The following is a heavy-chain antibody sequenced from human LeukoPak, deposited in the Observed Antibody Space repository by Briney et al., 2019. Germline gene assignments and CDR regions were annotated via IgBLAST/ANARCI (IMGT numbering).Heavy chain of an antibody. CDR3: ARDRLRLGYERTNWFDP. D-gene: IGHD2-15*01. Sequence: ASVKVSCKASGYTFTGYYIHWVRQAPGQGLAWMGWMNPNNGGTNYGQKFQGRVTMTRDTSISTAYMELSRLSSDDTAVFYCARDRLRLGYERTNWFDPWGQGTLVTVSS. V-gene: IGHV1-2*02. J-gene: IGHJ5*02. CDR2: MNPNNGGT. CDR1: GYTFTGYY.